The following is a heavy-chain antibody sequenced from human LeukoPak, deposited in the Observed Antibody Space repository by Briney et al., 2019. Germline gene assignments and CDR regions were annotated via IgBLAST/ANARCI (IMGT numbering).Heavy chain of an antibody. V-gene: IGHV1-2*06. CDR1: GYTFTGYH. CDR2: INPYSGDT. CDR3: ARDQGSLTRSWYTGY. J-gene: IGHJ4*02. Sequence: ASVKVSCKASGYTFTGYHIHWVRQAPGQGLEWMGRINPYSGDTNFAQKFQGRVTMTRDTSITTAYMDLSSLTPDDTAVYFCARDQGSLTRSWYTGYWGQGTKVTVSS. D-gene: IGHD6-13*01.